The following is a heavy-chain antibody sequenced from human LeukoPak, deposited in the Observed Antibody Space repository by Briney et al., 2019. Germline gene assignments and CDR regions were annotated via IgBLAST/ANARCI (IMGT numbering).Heavy chain of an antibody. Sequence: GGSLRLSCAASGFTFSSYAMSWVRQAPGKGLEWVSAISGSGGSTYYADSVKGRFTISRDNSKNTLYLQMNSLRAEDTAVYYCAEDAYCSGGSCYPPEYFQHWGQGTLVTVSS. J-gene: IGHJ1*01. CDR1: GFTFSSYA. CDR2: ISGSGGST. D-gene: IGHD2-15*01. V-gene: IGHV3-23*01. CDR3: AEDAYCSGGSCYPPEYFQH.